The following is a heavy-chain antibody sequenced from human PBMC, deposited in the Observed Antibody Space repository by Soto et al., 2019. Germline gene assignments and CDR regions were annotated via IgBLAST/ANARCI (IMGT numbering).Heavy chain of an antibody. J-gene: IGHJ6*02. CDR1: GYSFTSYW. D-gene: IGHD2-2*01. CDR3: ARHKVVGVVVPASIYGMEV. Sequence: GESLKISCKGSGYSFTSYWSGWVRQMPGKGLEWMGIIYSGDSDTTYSPFFQRQVPISAGRSISTAYLQWSSLKASDTARYYCARHKVVGVVVPASIYGMEVWGQGTTVTVSS. CDR2: IYSGDSDT. V-gene: IGHV5-51*01.